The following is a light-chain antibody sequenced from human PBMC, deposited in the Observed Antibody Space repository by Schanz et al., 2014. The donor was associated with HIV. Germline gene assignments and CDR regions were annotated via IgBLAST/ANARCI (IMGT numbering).Light chain of an antibody. CDR3: QQCNDYST. Sequence: DIQMTQSPSTLSASVGDRVTITCRASQSISNWLAWYQQKPGRAPKLLIYKASSLESGVPSRFSGSGSGTEFTLTISSLQPDDFATYFCQQCNDYSTFGQGTKVEIK. V-gene: IGKV1-5*03. CDR1: QSISNW. CDR2: KAS. J-gene: IGKJ1*01.